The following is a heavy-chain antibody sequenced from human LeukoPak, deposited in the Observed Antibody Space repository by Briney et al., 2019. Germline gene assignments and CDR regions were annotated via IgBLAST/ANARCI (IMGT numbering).Heavy chain of an antibody. CDR1: GFSFSSYP. J-gene: IGHJ4*02. CDR3: VKEIAFYDY. CDR2: ISSNGVTT. Sequence: SGGSLRLSCSASGFSFSSYPMHWLRQAPGKGLEYVSAISSNGVTTYYEESVKGRFTISRDNYKSTLYLQMTSLRPEDTAVYYCVKEIAFYDYWGQGTLVTVSS. V-gene: IGHV3-64D*06. D-gene: IGHD2/OR15-2a*01.